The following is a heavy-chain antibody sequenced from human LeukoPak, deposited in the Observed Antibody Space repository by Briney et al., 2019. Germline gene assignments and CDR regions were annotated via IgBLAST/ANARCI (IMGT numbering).Heavy chain of an antibody. CDR1: GFTFSSYS. CDR3: ASEEIAAAGTR. CDR2: ISSSSSTI. Sequence: PGGSLRLSCAASGFTFSSYSMNWVRQAPGKGLEWVSYISSSSSTIYYADSVKGRFTISRDNAKNSLYLQMNSLRAEDTAVYYCASEEIAAAGTRWGQGTLVTVSS. D-gene: IGHD6-13*01. J-gene: IGHJ4*02. V-gene: IGHV3-48*01.